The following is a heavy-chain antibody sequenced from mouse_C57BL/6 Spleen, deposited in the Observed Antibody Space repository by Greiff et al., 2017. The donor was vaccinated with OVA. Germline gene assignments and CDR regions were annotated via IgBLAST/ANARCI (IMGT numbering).Heavy chain of an antibody. CDR3: TPYDYDEDFAY. CDR2: IDPYDGDT. J-gene: IGHJ3*01. CDR1: GFNIKDYY. Sequence: VQLQQPGAELVRPGASVKLSCTASGFNIKDYYMHWVKQRPEQGLEWIGRIDPYDGDTEYAPKFQGKATMTADTSSNTAYLQLSSLTSEDTAVDYCTPYDYDEDFAYWGQGTLVTVSA. D-gene: IGHD2-4*01. V-gene: IGHV14-1*01.